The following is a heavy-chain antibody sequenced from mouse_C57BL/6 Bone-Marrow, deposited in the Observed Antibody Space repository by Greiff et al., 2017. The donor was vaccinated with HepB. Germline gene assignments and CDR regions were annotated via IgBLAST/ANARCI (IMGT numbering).Heavy chain of an antibody. V-gene: IGHV1-81*01. CDR3: ARCPYYYGSYYYAMDY. Sequence: QVQLKESGAELARPGASVKLSCKASGYTFTSYGISWVKQRTGQGLEWIGEIYPRSGNTYYNEKFKGKATLTADKSSSTAYMELRSLTSEDSAVYFCARCPYYYGSYYYAMDYWGQGTSVTVSS. D-gene: IGHD1-1*01. J-gene: IGHJ4*01. CDR2: IYPRSGNT. CDR1: GYTFTSYG.